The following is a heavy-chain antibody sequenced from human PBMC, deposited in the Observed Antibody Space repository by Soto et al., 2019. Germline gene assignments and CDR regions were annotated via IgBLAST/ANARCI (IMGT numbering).Heavy chain of an antibody. D-gene: IGHD1-26*01. J-gene: IGHJ4*02. CDR3: ANNQGELLH. CDR1: GFTFSNYG. CDR2: ITASSGAT. V-gene: IGHV3-23*01. Sequence: GGSLRLSCGASGFTFSNYGMTWVRQAPGKGLEWVSSITASSGATYYPDSVKGRFTISRDSSQNTLYLQMNSLRVDDTAIYFCANNQGELLHWGQGTLVTVSS.